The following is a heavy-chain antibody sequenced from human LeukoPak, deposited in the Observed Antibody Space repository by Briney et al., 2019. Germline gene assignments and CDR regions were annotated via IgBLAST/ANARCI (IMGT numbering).Heavy chain of an antibody. Sequence: GGSLRLSCAASGFTSSSYAMSWVRQAPGKGLEWVLAISNTGYNTNYADSVKGRFTISRDNSKNTLHLQMNSLRAEDTAVYYCARRRHIEAPGRGDAFDIWGQGTMVTVSS. CDR3: ARRRHIEAPGRGDAFDI. V-gene: IGHV3-23*01. J-gene: IGHJ3*02. D-gene: IGHD6-13*01. CDR2: ISNTGYNT. CDR1: GFTSSSYA.